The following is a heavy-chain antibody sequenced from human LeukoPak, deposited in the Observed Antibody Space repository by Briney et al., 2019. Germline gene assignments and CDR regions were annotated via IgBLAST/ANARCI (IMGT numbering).Heavy chain of an antibody. J-gene: IGHJ4*02. CDR2: IIPIFGTA. CDR1: GYTLTELS. V-gene: IGHV1-69*13. CDR3: ARAYCSGGSCYSEHFDY. D-gene: IGHD2-15*01. Sequence: ASVKVSCKVSGYTLTELSMHWVRQVPGKGLEWMGGIIPIFGTANYAQKFQGRVTITADESTSTAYMELSSLRSEDTAVYYCARAYCSGGSCYSEHFDYWGQGTLVTVSS.